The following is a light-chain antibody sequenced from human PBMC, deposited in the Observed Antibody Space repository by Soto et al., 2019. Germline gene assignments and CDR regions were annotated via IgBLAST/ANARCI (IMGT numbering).Light chain of an antibody. Sequence: DIQMTQSPASMSASVGDSVTITCRASQSISAYLNWYQQKSGKAPNVLIFAASTLQSGVPSRFSGSGSGTDFTLTIRSLPPEDFAPYYCQQSYTAPLTFGGGTKVDIK. CDR3: QQSYTAPLT. V-gene: IGKV1-39*01. CDR2: AAS. J-gene: IGKJ4*01. CDR1: QSISAY.